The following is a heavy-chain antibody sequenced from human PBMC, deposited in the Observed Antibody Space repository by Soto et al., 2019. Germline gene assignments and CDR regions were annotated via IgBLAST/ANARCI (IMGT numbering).Heavy chain of an antibody. Sequence: QVQLVESGGGVVQPGRSLRLSCAASGFTFSSYGMHWVRQAPGKGLEWVAVISYDGGNKYYADSVKGRFTISRDNSKNTLYLQMNSLRAEDTAVYYCAKDYSSGYHFDYWGLGTLVTVSS. D-gene: IGHD3-22*01. CDR3: AKDYSSGYHFDY. CDR1: GFTFSSYG. J-gene: IGHJ4*02. CDR2: ISYDGGNK. V-gene: IGHV3-30*18.